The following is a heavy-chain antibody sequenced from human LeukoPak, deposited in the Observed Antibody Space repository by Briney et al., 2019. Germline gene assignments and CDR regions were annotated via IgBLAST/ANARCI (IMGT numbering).Heavy chain of an antibody. CDR3: ARGLYSGYYMSGY. D-gene: IGHD5-12*01. V-gene: IGHV5-10-1*01. Sequence: PGESLMISCQGSGYSFSSFWINSVRQLPGKGLEWMGTIDPFDSNTNYSPSFEGHVSISADKSMSTAYLQWTSLKASDTAIYYCARGLYSGYYMSGYWGQGTRVTVSS. CDR2: IDPFDSNT. J-gene: IGHJ4*02. CDR1: GYSFSSFW.